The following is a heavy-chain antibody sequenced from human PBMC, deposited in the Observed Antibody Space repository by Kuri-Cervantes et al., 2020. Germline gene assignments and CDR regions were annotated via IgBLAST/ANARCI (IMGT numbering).Heavy chain of an antibody. CDR3: ATGVGATGY. CDR2: ISYDGSNK. V-gene: IGHV3-30*03. CDR1: GFTFSYYW. D-gene: IGHD1-26*01. J-gene: IGHJ4*02. Sequence: GESLKISCEASGFTFSYYWMNWVRQAPGKGLEWVAVISYDGSNKYYADSVKGRFTISRDNSKNTLYLQMNSLRAEDTAVYYCATGVGATGYWGQGTLVTVSS.